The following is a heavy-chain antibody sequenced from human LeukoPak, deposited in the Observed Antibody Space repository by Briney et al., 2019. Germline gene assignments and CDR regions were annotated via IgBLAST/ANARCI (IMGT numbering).Heavy chain of an antibody. Sequence: ASVKVSCKVSGYTLTELSMHWVRQAPGKGLGWMGGFDPEDGETIYAQKFQGRVTMTEDTSTDTAYMELSSLRSEDTAVYYCATRVGATDYFDYWGQGTLVTVPS. CDR2: FDPEDGET. V-gene: IGHV1-24*01. CDR3: ATRVGATDYFDY. D-gene: IGHD1-26*01. CDR1: GYTLTELS. J-gene: IGHJ4*02.